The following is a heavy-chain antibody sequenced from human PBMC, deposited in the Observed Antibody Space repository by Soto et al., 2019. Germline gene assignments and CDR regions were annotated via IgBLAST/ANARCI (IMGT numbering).Heavy chain of an antibody. CDR1: GFTFSRYG. V-gene: IGHV3-30*18. D-gene: IGHD6-6*01. CDR3: AKAPSLVPVY. Sequence: GGSLRLSCAASGFTFSRYGMHWVRQAPGKGLEWVAVISYDGSNKYYADSVKGRFTISRDNSKNTLYLQMNSLRAEDTAVYYCAKAPSLVPVYWGQGTLLTGSS. CDR2: ISYDGSNK. J-gene: IGHJ4*02.